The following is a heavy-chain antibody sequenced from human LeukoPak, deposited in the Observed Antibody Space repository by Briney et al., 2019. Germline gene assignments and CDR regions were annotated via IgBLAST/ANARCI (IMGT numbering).Heavy chain of an antibody. D-gene: IGHD3-3*01. V-gene: IGHV1-18*01. CDR3: ARFITIFGVVDHNWFDP. Sequence: ASVKVSCTASGYTFTSYGISWVRQAPGQGLECMGWISAYSGDTNYAQKLQGRVTMTTDTSTSKAYMELRSLRSDDTAVYYCARFITIFGVVDHNWFDPWGQGTLVTASS. CDR1: GYTFTSYG. CDR2: ISAYSGDT. J-gene: IGHJ5*02.